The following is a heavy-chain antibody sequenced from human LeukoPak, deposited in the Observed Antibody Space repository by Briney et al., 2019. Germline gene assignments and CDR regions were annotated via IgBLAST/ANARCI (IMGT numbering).Heavy chain of an antibody. CDR1: GDSVSR. J-gene: IGHJ4*02. CDR2: TYYRSKWYN. V-gene: IGHV6-1*01. D-gene: IGHD5-12*01. Sequence: SQTLSLTCAISGDSVSRNWIRQSPSRGLEWLGRTYYRSKWYNDYAVSVKSRIAIKPDTSKNQFSLQLNSVTPEDTAVYYCARGTGGGYDFSYWGQGTLVTVSS. CDR3: ARGTGGGYDFSY.